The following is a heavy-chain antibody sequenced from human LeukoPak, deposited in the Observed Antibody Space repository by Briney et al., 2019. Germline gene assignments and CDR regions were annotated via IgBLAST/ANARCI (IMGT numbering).Heavy chain of an antibody. CDR3: AKDPNGDYVGAFDF. J-gene: IGHJ3*01. CDR2: IKGDGGGA. CDR1: GFNFRSYA. V-gene: IGHV3-23*01. Sequence: PGGSLRLSCSASGFNFRSYAMIWVRQAPGKGLEWVSAIKGDGGGAHYADSVMGRFTISRDNSKNTLYLQMNSLRVEDTAIYYCAKDPNGDYVGAFDFWGQGTMVTVSS. D-gene: IGHD4-17*01.